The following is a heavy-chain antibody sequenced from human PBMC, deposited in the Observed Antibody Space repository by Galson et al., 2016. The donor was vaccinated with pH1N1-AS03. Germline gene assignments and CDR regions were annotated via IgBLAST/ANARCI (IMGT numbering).Heavy chain of an antibody. D-gene: IGHD1-20*01. CDR1: GFSISSGA. CDR2: INKDEDER. V-gene: IGHV3-7*01. CDR3: AKEGYNWNDGPFDGAFDI. J-gene: IGHJ3*02. Sequence: SLRLSCAVSGFSISSGAMTWVRQAPGKGLEWVATINKDEDERYYMGSVKGRCTISRDNVRNSLYLQMNSLRDEDTGVYLCAKEGYNWNDGPFDGAFDIWGQGTMVTVSS.